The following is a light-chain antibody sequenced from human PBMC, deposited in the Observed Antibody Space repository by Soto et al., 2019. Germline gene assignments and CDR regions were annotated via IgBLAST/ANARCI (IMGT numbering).Light chain of an antibody. CDR2: QDK. Sequence: SYELTQPPSVSVSPGQTASITCSGEKVGEKYVCWFQQKPGQSPVLVLYQDKKRPSGIPERFSGSNSGNTATLTITGARALDEADYYCQAWDSSTVVFGGGTKLTVL. J-gene: IGLJ2*01. CDR1: KVGEKY. V-gene: IGLV3-1*01. CDR3: QAWDSSTVV.